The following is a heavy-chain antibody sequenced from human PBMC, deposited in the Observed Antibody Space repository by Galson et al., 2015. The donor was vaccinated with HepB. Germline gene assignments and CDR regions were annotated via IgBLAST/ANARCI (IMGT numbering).Heavy chain of an antibody. CDR1: GFTFTAYS. CDR2: ISSNSRTM. J-gene: IGHJ4*02. V-gene: IGHV3-48*01. D-gene: IGHD2-15*01. CDR3: ARGSPFSQHYFHY. Sequence: SLRLSCAAPGFTFTAYSMNWVRQAPGKGLEWVSYISSNSRTMYYADSVKGRFTISRDNAKNSLYLQMNSLRAEDTALYYCARGSPFSQHYFHYWGQGALVTVST.